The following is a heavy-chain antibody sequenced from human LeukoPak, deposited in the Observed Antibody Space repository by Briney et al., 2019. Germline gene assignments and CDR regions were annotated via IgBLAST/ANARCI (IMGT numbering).Heavy chain of an antibody. CDR3: ARDLPGAPIVATITYYMDV. D-gene: IGHD5-12*01. CDR1: GYTFTSYG. V-gene: IGHV1-18*01. J-gene: IGHJ6*03. Sequence: ASVKVSCKASGYTFTSYGISWVRQAPGQGLEWMGWISAYNGNTNYAQKLQVRVTMTTDTSTSTAYMELRSLRSDDTAVYYCARDLPGAPIVATITYYMDVWGKGTTVTVSS. CDR2: ISAYNGNT.